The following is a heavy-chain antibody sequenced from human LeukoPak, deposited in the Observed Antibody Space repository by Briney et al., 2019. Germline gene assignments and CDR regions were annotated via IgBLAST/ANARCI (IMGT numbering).Heavy chain of an antibody. CDR1: GFTFSNYW. CDR3: ARGGGHHHFDY. V-gene: IGHV3-23*01. CDR2: ISATGYAT. J-gene: IGHJ4*02. D-gene: IGHD1-14*01. Sequence: PGRSLRLSCAASGFTFSNYWMSWVRQAPGKGLEWVSAISATGYATYYADSVKGRFTISTDNSKSTVYLQMNRLRAEDTAVYYCARGGGHHHFDYWGQGTLVTVSS.